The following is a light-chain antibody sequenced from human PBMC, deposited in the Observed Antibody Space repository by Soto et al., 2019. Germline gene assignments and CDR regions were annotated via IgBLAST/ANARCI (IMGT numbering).Light chain of an antibody. Sequence: SYELTQPPSVSGSPGQTARITCSGDSLPKQNAYWYQQKPGQAPVLVIYKDSERPSGIPERFSGSSSGTIVTLTISGVQAEDEADYYCQSADSSGGYHVIFGGGTKLTVL. V-gene: IGLV3-25*02. CDR1: SLPKQN. J-gene: IGLJ2*01. CDR2: KDS. CDR3: QSADSSGGYHVI.